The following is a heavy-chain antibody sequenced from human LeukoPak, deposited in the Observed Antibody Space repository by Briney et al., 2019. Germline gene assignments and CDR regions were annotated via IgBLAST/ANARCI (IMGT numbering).Heavy chain of an antibody. Sequence: GGSLRLSCAASGFTFSDYYMSWIRHAPGKGLEWVSYISSSSSYTNYADSVKGRYTISRENAKNSLYLQMNTLRDEGTAVYYCARDSDYYGSGSALFDPWGQGTLVTVSS. CDR2: ISSSSSYT. CDR1: GFTFSDYY. CDR3: ARDSDYYGSGSALFDP. D-gene: IGHD3-10*01. J-gene: IGHJ5*02. V-gene: IGHV3-11*06.